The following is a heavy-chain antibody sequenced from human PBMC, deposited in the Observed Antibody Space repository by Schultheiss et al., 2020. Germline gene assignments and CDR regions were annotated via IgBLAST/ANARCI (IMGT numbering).Heavy chain of an antibody. V-gene: IGHV3-23*01. Sequence: GGSLRLSCAAPGFTFSSYAMSWVRQAPGKGLEWVAAISGSGGSTYYADYVTGRFTISRDNTKNTLYLQMNSLRAEDTAVYYCARDVSGLSSGPDAFDIWGEGTMVTVSS. D-gene: IGHD6-19*01. CDR1: GFTFSSYA. J-gene: IGHJ3*02. CDR3: ARDVSGLSSGPDAFDI. CDR2: ISGSGGST.